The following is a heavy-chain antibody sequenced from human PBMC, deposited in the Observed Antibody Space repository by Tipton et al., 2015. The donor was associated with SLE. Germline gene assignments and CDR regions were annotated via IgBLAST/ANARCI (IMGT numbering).Heavy chain of an antibody. CDR2: ISNNGGKT. V-gene: IGHV3-64D*08. D-gene: IGHD4-17*01. CDR3: AKGQDYGDYNYFYYYGMDV. CDR1: GFTFSNYA. Sequence: SLRLSCSASGFTFSNYAMHWVRQAPGKGLEYVSTISNNGGKTYYADSVKDRFTISRDNSKNTLSLQMSSLRAEDTAVYHCAKGQDYGDYNYFYYYGMDVWGQGTTVTVSS. J-gene: IGHJ6*02.